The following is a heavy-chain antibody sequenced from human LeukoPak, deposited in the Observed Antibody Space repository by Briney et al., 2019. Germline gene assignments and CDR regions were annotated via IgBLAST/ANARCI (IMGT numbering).Heavy chain of an antibody. J-gene: IGHJ4*02. V-gene: IGHV3-21*05. CDR2: ISSRGDI. D-gene: IGHD6-19*01. Sequence: GGPLRLSCGASEFTFSTYSMNWFRKAPGKGLDGVSYISSRGDIYYADPVKGRFAISRANAQNSLYLHMNGLRGEDTAPYYCARDGGWYGGGNFDYWGQGTLVTVSS. CDR3: ARDGGWYGGGNFDY. CDR1: EFTFSTYS.